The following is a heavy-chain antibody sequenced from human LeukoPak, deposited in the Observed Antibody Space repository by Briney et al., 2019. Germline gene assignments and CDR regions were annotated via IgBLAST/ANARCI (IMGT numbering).Heavy chain of an antibody. Sequence: ASVKVSCKASGYTFTNYYMHWVRQAPGQGLEWMGIINPSGGSTSYAQKFQGRVTMTRDTSTSTVYMELSSLRSEDTAVYYCARDRLKSSSRSAFDIWGQGTMVTVSS. V-gene: IGHV1-46*01. CDR1: GYTFTNYY. D-gene: IGHD6-13*01. J-gene: IGHJ3*02. CDR2: INPSGGST. CDR3: ARDRLKSSSRSAFDI.